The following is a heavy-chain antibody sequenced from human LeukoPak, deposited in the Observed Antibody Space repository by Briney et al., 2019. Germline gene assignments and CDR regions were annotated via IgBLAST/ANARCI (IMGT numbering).Heavy chain of an antibody. J-gene: IGHJ4*02. V-gene: IGHV4-34*01. CDR1: GGSFSGYY. D-gene: IGHD5-18*01. CDR2: INHSGST. Sequence: PSETLSVACAVYGGSFSGYYWSWIRQPPGKGLEWIGEINHSGSTNYNPSLKSRVTISVDTSKNQFSLKLSSVTAADTAVYYCARDPRVGSYGPFDYWGQGTLVTVSS. CDR3: ARDPRVGSYGPFDY.